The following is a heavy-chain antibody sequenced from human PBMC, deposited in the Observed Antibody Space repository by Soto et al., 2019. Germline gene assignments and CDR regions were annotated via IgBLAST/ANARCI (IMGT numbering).Heavy chain of an antibody. CDR3: AREGHYYDSSGYPMHSYGMDV. J-gene: IGHJ6*02. V-gene: IGHV4-31*03. CDR1: GGSISSGGYY. D-gene: IGHD3-22*01. Sequence: PSETLSLTCTVSGGSISSGGYYWSWIRQHPGKGLEWIGYIYYSGSTYYNPSLKSRVAISLDTSKKQFSLKLTSVTAADTAVYYCAREGHYYDSSGYPMHSYGMDVRGPGTSVT. CDR2: IYYSGST.